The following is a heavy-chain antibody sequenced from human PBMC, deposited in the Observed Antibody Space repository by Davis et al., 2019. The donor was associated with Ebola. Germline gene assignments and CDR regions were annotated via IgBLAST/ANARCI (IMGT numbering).Heavy chain of an antibody. D-gene: IGHD2-2*01. CDR3: ARVGVPAALFDY. J-gene: IGHJ4*02. CDR1: GYTFTSYY. V-gene: IGHV1-46*01. CDR2: INPSGGST. Sequence: ASVKVSCKASGYTFTSYYMHWVRQAPGQGLEWMGIINPSGGSTSYAQKFQGRVAMTRDTSTSTVYMELSSLRSEDTAVYYCARVGVPAALFDYWGQGTLVTVSS.